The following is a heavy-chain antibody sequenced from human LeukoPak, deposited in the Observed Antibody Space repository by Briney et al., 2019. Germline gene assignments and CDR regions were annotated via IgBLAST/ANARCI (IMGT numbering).Heavy chain of an antibody. CDR1: GFTFSSYA. CDR3: GRLLTRLYSYGYDH. D-gene: IGHD5-18*01. CDR2: IGTISNTI. J-gene: IGHJ5*02. V-gene: IGHV3-48*04. Sequence: PGGSLRLSCPVSGFTFSSYALSWVRQAPGKGREWVSYIGTISNTILYADSVKGRFTISRDNTQNSLYLQMNSLRADDTAIYYCGRLLTRLYSYGYDHWGQGTLVTVST.